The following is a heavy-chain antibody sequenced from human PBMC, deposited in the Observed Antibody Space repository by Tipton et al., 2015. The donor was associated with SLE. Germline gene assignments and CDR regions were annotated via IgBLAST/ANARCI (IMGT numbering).Heavy chain of an antibody. J-gene: IGHJ4*02. CDR1: GFTFSSYE. D-gene: IGHD6-13*01. CDR2: IYSGGST. Sequence: SLRLSCAASGFTFSSYEMSWVRQAPGKGLEWVSVIYSGGSTYYADSVKGRFTISRRNSKNTLYLQMNSLRAEDTAVYYCARILAAAGTGGYWGQGTLVTVSS. V-gene: IGHV3-53*04. CDR3: ARILAAAGTGGY.